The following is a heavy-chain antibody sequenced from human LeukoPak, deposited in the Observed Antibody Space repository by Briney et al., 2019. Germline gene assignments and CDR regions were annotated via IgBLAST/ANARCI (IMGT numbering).Heavy chain of an antibody. V-gene: IGHV1-8*01. CDR2: MNPNSGNT. CDR3: ARTPARRREKKGIAAIPFDY. D-gene: IGHD6-13*01. J-gene: IGHJ4*02. Sequence: EASVKVSCKASGYTFTSYDINWVRQATGQGLEWMGCMNPNSGNTGYAQKFQGRVTMTRNPSISTAYMELSSLRSEDTAVYYCARTPARRREKKGIAAIPFDYWGQGTLVTVSS. CDR1: GYTFTSYD.